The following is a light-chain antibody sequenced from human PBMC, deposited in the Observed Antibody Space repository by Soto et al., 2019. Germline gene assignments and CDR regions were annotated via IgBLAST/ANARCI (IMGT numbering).Light chain of an antibody. Sequence: QYALTQPPSASGSPGQSVTISCTGTSRDVGGYNYVSWYQQHPGKVPKLMFYEVNKRPSGVPDRFSGCKSGNTASLTVSWLQAEDEADYYCTSYAGGNNVFGTGTKLTVL. V-gene: IGLV2-8*01. CDR3: TSYAGGNNV. J-gene: IGLJ1*01. CDR2: EVN. CDR1: SRDVGGYNY.